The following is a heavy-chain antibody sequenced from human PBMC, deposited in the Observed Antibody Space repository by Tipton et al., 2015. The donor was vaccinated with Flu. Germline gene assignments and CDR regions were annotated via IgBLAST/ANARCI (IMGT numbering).Heavy chain of an antibody. V-gene: IGHV4-61*02. CDR1: GGSVSSGNYY. CDR3: ARERTGN. CDR2: IYTSGTA. Sequence: TLSLTCTVSGGSVSSGNYYWGWIRQPAGKGLEWIGRIYTSGTATYNPSLKSRVTISMDTSKNQVSLKLTSVTAADTAVYYCARERTGNWGQGTLVTVSS. J-gene: IGHJ4*02.